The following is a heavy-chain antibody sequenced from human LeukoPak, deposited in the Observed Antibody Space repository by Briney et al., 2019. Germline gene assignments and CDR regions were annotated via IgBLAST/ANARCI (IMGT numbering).Heavy chain of an antibody. CDR2: INHSGST. J-gene: IGHJ4*02. CDR1: GGSFSGYY. D-gene: IGHD3-9*01. CDR3: ARFKGVLRYFDWTTGSFDY. V-gene: IGHV4-34*01. Sequence: PSETLSLTCAVYGGSFSGYYWSWIRQPPGKGLEWIGEINHSGSTNYNPSLKSRVTISVGTSKNQFSLKLSSVTAADTAVYYCARFKGVLRYFDWTTGSFDYWGQGTLVTVSS.